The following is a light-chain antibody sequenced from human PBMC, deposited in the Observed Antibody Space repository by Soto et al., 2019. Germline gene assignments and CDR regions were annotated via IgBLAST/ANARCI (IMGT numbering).Light chain of an antibody. V-gene: IGLV3-1*01. Sequence: SYELTQPPSVSVSPGQTASITCSGEKLGDKYACWYQQKPGQSPVLVIYQDSQRPSGIPERFSGSNSGNTATLTISGTQAMDEADYCCQAWDSNTVVFGGGTKLTVL. CDR1: KLGDKY. J-gene: IGLJ2*01. CDR3: QAWDSNTVV. CDR2: QDS.